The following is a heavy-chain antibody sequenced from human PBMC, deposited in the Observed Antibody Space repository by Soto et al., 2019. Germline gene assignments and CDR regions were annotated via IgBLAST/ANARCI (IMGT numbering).Heavy chain of an antibody. V-gene: IGHV4-59*08. J-gene: IGHJ4*02. CDR1: GGSISSYY. D-gene: IGHD5-12*01. Sequence: SETLSLTCTVSGGSISSYYWSWIRQPPGKGLEWIGYIYYSGSTNYNPSLKSRVTISVDTSKNQFSLKLSSVTAADTAVYYCARHLEYSGYDPEYYFDYWGQGTLVTVSS. CDR2: IYYSGST. CDR3: ARHLEYSGYDPEYYFDY.